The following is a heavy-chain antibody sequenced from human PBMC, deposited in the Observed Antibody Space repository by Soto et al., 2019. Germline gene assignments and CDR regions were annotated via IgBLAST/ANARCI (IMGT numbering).Heavy chain of an antibody. V-gene: IGHV3-21*01. J-gene: IGHJ5*02. CDR3: ARGHSSSRKDRWFDP. D-gene: IGHD6-6*01. Sequence: EVQLVESGGGLVKPGGSLRLSCAASGFTFSSYSMNWVRQAPGKGLEWVSSISSSSSYIYYADSVKGRFTISRDNAKNSLYLQMNSLRAEDTAVYYCARGHSSSRKDRWFDPWGQGTLVTVSS. CDR1: GFTFSSYS. CDR2: ISSSSSYI.